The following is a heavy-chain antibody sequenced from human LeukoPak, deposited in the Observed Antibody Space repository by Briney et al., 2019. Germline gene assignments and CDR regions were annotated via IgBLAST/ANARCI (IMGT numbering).Heavy chain of an antibody. CDR1: GYTFTGYY. CDR2: INPNSGGT. CDR3: ARDLCSSTSCFYRN. V-gene: IGHV1-2*02. J-gene: IGHJ4*02. Sequence: ASVKVSCKASGYTFTGYYMHWVRQAPGQGLEWMGWINPNSGGTNYAQKFQGRVTMTRDTSISTAYMELSRLSSDDTAVYYCARDLCSSTSCFYRNWGQGTLVTVSS. D-gene: IGHD2-2*01.